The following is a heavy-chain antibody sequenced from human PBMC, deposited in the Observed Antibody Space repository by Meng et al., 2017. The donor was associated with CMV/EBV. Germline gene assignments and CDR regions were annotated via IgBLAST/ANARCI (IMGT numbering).Heavy chain of an antibody. CDR3: AAYPQTMVRGVALWGAFDY. V-gene: IGHV1-18*01. CDR1: GYTFTRYG. D-gene: IGHD3-10*01. CDR2: ISAYNGNT. Sequence: HVQLVHSGSEVKKPGASVKLSCKAAGYTFTRYGIRWVGQSPGQGLEWMGWISAYNGNTNYAQKRQGRATMTTDTSTSTAYMELRSLRSDDTAVYYCAAYPQTMVRGVALWGAFDYWGQGTLVTVSS. J-gene: IGHJ4*02.